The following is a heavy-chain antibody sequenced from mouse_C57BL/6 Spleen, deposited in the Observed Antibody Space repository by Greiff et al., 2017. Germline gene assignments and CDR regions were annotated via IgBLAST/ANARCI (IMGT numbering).Heavy chain of an antibody. V-gene: IGHV1-39*01. CDR1: GYSFTDYN. D-gene: IGHD1-1*01. J-gene: IGHJ1*03. Sequence: EVQLQQSGPELVKPGASVKISCKASGYSFTDYNMNWVKQSNGKSLEWIGVINPNYGTTSYNQKFKGKATLTVDQSSSTAYMQLNSLTSEDSAVYYCATIYYYGSSYGLWYFDVWGTGTTVTVSS. CDR3: ATIYYYGSSYGLWYFDV. CDR2: INPNYGTT.